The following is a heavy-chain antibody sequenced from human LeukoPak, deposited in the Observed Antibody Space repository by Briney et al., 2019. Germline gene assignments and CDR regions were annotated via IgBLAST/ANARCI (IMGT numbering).Heavy chain of an antibody. J-gene: IGHJ6*03. CDR1: GGSISSYY. V-gene: IGHV4-59*01. Sequence: SETLSLTCTVSGGSISSYYWSWIRQPPGKGLEWIGYIYYSGSTNYNPSLKSRVTISVDTSKNQFSLKLSSVTAADTAVYYCARAYHYYHYYYYMDVWGKGTTVTVSS. CDR3: ARAYHYYHYYYYMDV. D-gene: IGHD3-22*01. CDR2: IYYSGST.